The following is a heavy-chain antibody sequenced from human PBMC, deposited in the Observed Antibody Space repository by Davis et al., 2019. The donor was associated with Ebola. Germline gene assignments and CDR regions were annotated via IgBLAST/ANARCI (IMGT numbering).Heavy chain of an antibody. Sequence: PGGSLRPSCAASGFSFSSHWMSWVRQAPGKGLEWVANIRQDGSEKHYVDSVKGRFTISRDNAKNSLYLQMNSLRAEDTAVYYCAREAVWRFDPWGQGTLVTVSS. CDR3: AREAVWRFDP. CDR1: GFSFSSHW. CDR2: IRQDGSEK. D-gene: IGHD3-16*01. V-gene: IGHV3-7*03. J-gene: IGHJ5*02.